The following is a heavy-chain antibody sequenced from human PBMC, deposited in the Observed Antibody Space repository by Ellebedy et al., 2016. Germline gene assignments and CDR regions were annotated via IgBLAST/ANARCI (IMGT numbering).Heavy chain of an antibody. CDR3: ARSLRHGPVDY. D-gene: IGHD2-2*01. CDR1: AGSTSPADYY. V-gene: IGHV4-31*03. CDR2: IHYSGNI. Sequence: SETLSLTXTVSAGSTSPADYYLGSIRQPPGKGLKWIGFIHYSGNIYHIPSLKSRITISLDTSKNHFSLRLTSVTAADTAVYFCARSLRHGPVDYWGQGTLVTVSS. J-gene: IGHJ4*02.